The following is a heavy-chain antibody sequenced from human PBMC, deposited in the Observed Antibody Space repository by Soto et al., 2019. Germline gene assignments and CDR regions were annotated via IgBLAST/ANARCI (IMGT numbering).Heavy chain of an antibody. Sequence: GESLKISCKGSGYSFSTNWIAWVRQMPGKGLEWIGIMYPDDFDIRYSPSFQGQVTISADKSINTAYLQWSSLRASDTAIYYCARHRTVAARDFDYWGQGTLVTVSS. J-gene: IGHJ4*02. V-gene: IGHV5-51*01. CDR3: ARHRTVAARDFDY. CDR1: GYSFSTNW. CDR2: MYPDDFDI. D-gene: IGHD6-6*01.